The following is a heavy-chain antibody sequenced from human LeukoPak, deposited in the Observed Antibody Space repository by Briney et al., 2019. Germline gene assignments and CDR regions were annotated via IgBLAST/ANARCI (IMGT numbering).Heavy chain of an antibody. V-gene: IGHV4-59*01. Sequence: SETLSLTCTVSGGSISSYYGSWIRQPPGKGLEWMGYMYYSGSTNYNPSLKSRVTISVDTSKNQFSLKLSSVTAADTAVYYWARGGAAATDYWGQGTLVTVSS. D-gene: IGHD6-13*01. CDR2: MYYSGST. CDR1: GGSISSYY. CDR3: ARGGAAATDY. J-gene: IGHJ4*02.